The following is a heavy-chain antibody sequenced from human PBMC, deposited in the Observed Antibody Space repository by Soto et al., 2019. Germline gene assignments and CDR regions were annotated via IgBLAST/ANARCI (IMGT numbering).Heavy chain of an antibody. CDR1: GGTFSSYA. Sequence: SVKVSCKASGGTFSSYAISWVRQAPGQGLEWMGGIIPIFGTANYAQKFQGRVTITADESTSTAYMELSSLRSEDTAVYYCARDRQSSIAARPDDAFDIWGQGTMVTVS. CDR2: IIPIFGTA. D-gene: IGHD6-6*01. V-gene: IGHV1-69*13. J-gene: IGHJ3*02. CDR3: ARDRQSSIAARPDDAFDI.